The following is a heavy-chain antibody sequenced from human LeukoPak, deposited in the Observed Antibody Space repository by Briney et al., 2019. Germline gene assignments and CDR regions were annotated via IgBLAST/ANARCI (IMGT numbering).Heavy chain of an antibody. V-gene: IGHV1-69*06. CDR1: GGTFSSYA. CDR2: IIPIFGTA. CDR3: ATRGSKYYYDSSGYSSGAFDI. Sequence: ASVKVSCKASGGTFSSYAISWVRQAPGQGLEWMGGIIPIFGTANYAQKFQGRVTITADKSTSTAYMELSSLRSEDTAVYYCATRGSKYYYDSSGYSSGAFDIWGQGTMVTVSS. J-gene: IGHJ3*02. D-gene: IGHD3-22*01.